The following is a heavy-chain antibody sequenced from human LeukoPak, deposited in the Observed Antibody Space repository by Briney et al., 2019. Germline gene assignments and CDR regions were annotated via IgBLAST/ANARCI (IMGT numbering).Heavy chain of an antibody. J-gene: IGHJ4*02. CDR3: AKDRKVLRFLEWLYYFDY. CDR2: ISGSGGST. V-gene: IGHV3-23*01. D-gene: IGHD3-3*01. Sequence: GGTLRLSCAASGFTFSSYGMSWVRQAPGKGLEWVSAISGSGGSTYYADSVKGRFTISRDNSKNTLYLQMNSLRAEDTAVYYCAKDRKVLRFLEWLYYFDYWGQGTLVTVSS. CDR1: GFTFSSYG.